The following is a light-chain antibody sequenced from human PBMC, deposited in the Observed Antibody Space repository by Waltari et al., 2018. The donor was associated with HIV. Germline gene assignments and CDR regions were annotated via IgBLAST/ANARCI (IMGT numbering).Light chain of an antibody. CDR2: EVS. V-gene: IGLV2-8*01. Sequence: QSALTQPPYASGSPGQSVTISCTGTSSDIGGYTYVSWHQQYPGKAHKLMIYEVSKRPSGLPDRFCGSTSANTAPLTVSVLQSEDEADYYCSSYGGSANLLCGGVTKLTVL. CDR1: SSDIGGYTY. J-gene: IGLJ2*01. CDR3: SSYGGSANLL.